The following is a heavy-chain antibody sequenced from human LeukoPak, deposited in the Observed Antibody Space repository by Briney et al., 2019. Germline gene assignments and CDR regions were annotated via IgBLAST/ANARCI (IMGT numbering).Heavy chain of an antibody. CDR2: IIPIFGTA. CDR1: GGTFSSYA. J-gene: IGHJ4*02. V-gene: IGHV1-69*01. Sequence: SVKVSCKASGGTFSSYAISWVRQAPGQGLDWMGGIIPIFGTANYAQKFQDRVTITADESTSTAYMELSSLRSEDTAVYYCARGRDLYYFDYWGQGTLVTVSS. CDR3: ARGRDLYYFDY. D-gene: IGHD5-24*01.